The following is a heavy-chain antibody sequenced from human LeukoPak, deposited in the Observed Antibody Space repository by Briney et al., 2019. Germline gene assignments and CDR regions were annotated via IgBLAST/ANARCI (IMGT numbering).Heavy chain of an antibody. D-gene: IGHD4-17*01. CDR2: ISYDGSNK. V-gene: IGHV3-30*04. Sequence: GSLRLSCAASGFTFSSYAMHWVRQAPGKGLEWVAVISYDGSNKYYADSVKGRFTISRDNSKNTLYLQMNSLRAEDTAVYYCAKDLSVNGDFWYFDLWGRGTLVTVSS. CDR3: AKDLSVNGDFWYFDL. CDR1: GFTFSSYA. J-gene: IGHJ2*01.